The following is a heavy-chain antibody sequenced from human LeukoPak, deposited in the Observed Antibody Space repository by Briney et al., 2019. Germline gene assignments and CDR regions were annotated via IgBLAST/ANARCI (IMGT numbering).Heavy chain of an antibody. V-gene: IGHV3-23*01. CDR3: AKRPGIAAAGSLNWFDP. CDR1: GFTFSSYA. Sequence: GRSLRLSCAASGFTFSSYAMSWVRQAPGKGLERVSAISGSGGSTYYADSVKGRFTISRDNSKNTLYLQMNSLRAEDTAVYYCAKRPGIAAAGSLNWFDPWGQGTLVTVSS. D-gene: IGHD6-13*01. CDR2: ISGSGGST. J-gene: IGHJ5*02.